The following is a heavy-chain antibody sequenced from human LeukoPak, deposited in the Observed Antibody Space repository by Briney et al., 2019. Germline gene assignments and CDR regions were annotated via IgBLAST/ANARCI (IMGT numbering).Heavy chain of an antibody. D-gene: IGHD3-22*01. V-gene: IGHV4-59*01. CDR2: IXXXGST. CDR3: ARDTYYYDSSGYSRYDWFDP. CDR1: GGSISSYY. Sequence: TXSGGSISSYYWSWIRQPPGKGLEWIGXIXXXGSTNYNPSLTSRVTISVDTSKNQFSLKLSSVTAADTAVYYCARDTYYYDSSGYSRYDWFDPWGQGTLVTVSS. J-gene: IGHJ5*02.